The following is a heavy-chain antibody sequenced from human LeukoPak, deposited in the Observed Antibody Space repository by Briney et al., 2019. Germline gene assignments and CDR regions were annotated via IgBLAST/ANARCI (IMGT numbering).Heavy chain of an antibody. Sequence: PGGSLRLSCAVSGFTVSGNYMSWIRQAPGKGLEWVSLIYSDDTTLYADSVKGRFTISRDISKNTLYLQMSSLRAEDTAVYYCARDGGNSGLDAFDIWGQGTMVTVSS. CDR2: IYSDDTT. J-gene: IGHJ3*02. V-gene: IGHV3-53*01. CDR3: ARDGGNSGLDAFDI. CDR1: GFTVSGNY. D-gene: IGHD4-23*01.